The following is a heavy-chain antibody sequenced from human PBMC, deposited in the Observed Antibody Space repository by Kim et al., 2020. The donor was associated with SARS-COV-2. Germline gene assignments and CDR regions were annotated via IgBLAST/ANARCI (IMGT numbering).Heavy chain of an antibody. J-gene: IGHJ4*02. CDR3: AHLIDDYGDYQHFDY. Sequence: PSLKSRLTITKDTSKNQVVLTMTNMDPVDTATYYCAHLIDDYGDYQHFDYWGQGTLVTVSS. V-gene: IGHV2-5*01. D-gene: IGHD4-17*01.